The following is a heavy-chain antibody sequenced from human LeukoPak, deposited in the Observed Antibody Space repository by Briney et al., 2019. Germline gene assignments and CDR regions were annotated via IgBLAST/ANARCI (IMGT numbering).Heavy chain of an antibody. CDR2: IYYSGST. CDR3: ARIPYASENWFDP. D-gene: IGHD3-10*01. V-gene: IGHV4-59*01. J-gene: IGHJ5*02. CDR1: AGSISTNY. Sequence: PSETLSLTCTVSAGSISTNYWSWIRQPPGKGLEWIGYIYYSGSTNYNPSLKSRITMSVDTSKNQFSLKLTSVTAADTAVYYCARIPYASENWFDPWGQGTLVTVSS.